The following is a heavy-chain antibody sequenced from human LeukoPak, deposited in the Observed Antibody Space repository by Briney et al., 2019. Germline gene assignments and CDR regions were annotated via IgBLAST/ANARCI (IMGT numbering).Heavy chain of an antibody. Sequence: GGSLRLSCAASGFTLSKVWMSWVRQAPGKGLEWVGRIKSKTKTDGGTTDYAAPVKGRFTISRDDSKNTLYLQMNSLKTEDTGVYYCTTDDSGVGNDWGQGTLVTVPS. J-gene: IGHJ4*02. CDR1: GFTLSKVW. V-gene: IGHV3-15*01. CDR2: IKSKTKTDGGTT. CDR3: TTDDSGVGND. D-gene: IGHD3-10*01.